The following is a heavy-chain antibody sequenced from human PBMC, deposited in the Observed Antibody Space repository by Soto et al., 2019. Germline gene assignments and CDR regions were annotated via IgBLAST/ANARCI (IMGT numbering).Heavy chain of an antibody. J-gene: IGHJ5*02. CDR1: GGSISSGDYY. Sequence: QVQLQESGPGLVKPSQTLSLTCTVSGGSISSGDYYWSWIRQHPGKGLEWIGYINYSGSTYYNPTHKNRVTISIDTSKNQFSLKLSSVTAADTAVYYCARWWSGSRQGFDPWGQGTLVTVSS. CDR2: INYSGST. D-gene: IGHD3-3*01. CDR3: ARWWSGSRQGFDP. V-gene: IGHV4-31*03.